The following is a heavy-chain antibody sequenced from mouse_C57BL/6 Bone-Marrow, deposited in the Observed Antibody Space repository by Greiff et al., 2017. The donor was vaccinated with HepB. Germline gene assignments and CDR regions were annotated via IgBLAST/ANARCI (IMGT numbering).Heavy chain of an antibody. CDR3: ARNDGSSYDY. D-gene: IGHD1-1*01. CDR1: GYTFTSYW. Sequence: VQLQQPGAELVRPGTSVKLSCKASGYTFTSYWMHWVKQRPGQGLEWIGVIDPSDSYTNYNQKFKGKATLTVDTSSSTAYMQLSSLTSEDSAVYDCARNDGSSYDYWGQGTTLTVSS. V-gene: IGHV1-59*01. J-gene: IGHJ2*01. CDR2: IDPSDSYT.